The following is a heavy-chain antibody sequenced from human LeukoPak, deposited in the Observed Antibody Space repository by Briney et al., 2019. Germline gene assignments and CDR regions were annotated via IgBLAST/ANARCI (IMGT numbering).Heavy chain of an antibody. CDR1: GFTFSSYS. CDR2: ISWNSGSI. D-gene: IGHD3-9*01. CDR3: AKDLKINYDILTGYSGLDY. Sequence: AGGSLRLSCAASGFTFSSYSMNWVRQAPGKGLEWVSGISWNSGSIGYADSVKGRFTISRDNAKNSLYLQMNSLRAEDTALYYCAKDLKINYDILTGYSGLDYWGQGTLVTVSS. J-gene: IGHJ4*02. V-gene: IGHV3-9*01.